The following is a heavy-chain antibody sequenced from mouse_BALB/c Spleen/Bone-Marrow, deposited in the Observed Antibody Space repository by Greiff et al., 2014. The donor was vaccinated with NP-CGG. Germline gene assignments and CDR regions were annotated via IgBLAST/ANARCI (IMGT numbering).Heavy chain of an antibody. D-gene: IGHD1-1*01. CDR2: IDPANGNT. CDR3: AAYYYGSSQYAY. V-gene: IGHV14-3*02. CDR1: GFDIKVTY. J-gene: IGHJ3*01. Sequence: EVQLQQSGAELVKPGASVKLSCTASGFDIKVTYMHWVKQRPEQGLEWIGRIDPANGNTKYDPKFQGRATITADTSSNTTYLQLSRLTSEDTAVYYCAAYYYGSSQYAYWGQGTLVTVSA.